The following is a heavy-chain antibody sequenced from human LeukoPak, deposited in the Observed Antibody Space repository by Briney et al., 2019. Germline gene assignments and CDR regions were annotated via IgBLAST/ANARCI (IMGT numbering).Heavy chain of an antibody. D-gene: IGHD6-19*01. J-gene: IGHJ4*02. V-gene: IGHV3-11*06. CDR2: ISNNGGYT. Sequence: PGGSLRLSCAASGFTFSDYYMSWIRQAPGKGLEWVSAISNNGGYTYYADSVQGRFTISRDNSKNTLFLQMNNLRAEDTAVYYCARDSPRLSGWLGHFDYWGQGTLVTVSS. CDR3: ARDSPRLSGWLGHFDY. CDR1: GFTFSDYY.